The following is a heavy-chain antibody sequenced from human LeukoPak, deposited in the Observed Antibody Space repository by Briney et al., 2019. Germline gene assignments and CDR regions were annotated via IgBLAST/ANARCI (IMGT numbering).Heavy chain of an antibody. V-gene: IGHV5-51*01. CDR1: GFTFSSYW. Sequence: PGGSLRLSCAASGFTFSSYWMSWVRQMPGKDLEWMGMIYPGDSETRYSPSFQGQVTISADRSLYTAYLQWSSLKASDTAMYYCARRFLDGFDIWGQGTMVTVSS. CDR3: ARRFLDGFDI. D-gene: IGHD3/OR15-3a*01. CDR2: IYPGDSET. J-gene: IGHJ3*02.